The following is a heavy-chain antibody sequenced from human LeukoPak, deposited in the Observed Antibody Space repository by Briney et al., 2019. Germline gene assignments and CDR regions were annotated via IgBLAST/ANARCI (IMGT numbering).Heavy chain of an antibody. D-gene: IGHD3-22*01. J-gene: IGHJ4*02. V-gene: IGHV3-30*18. CDR2: ISYDGSNK. Sequence: GESLKISCKGSGYSFTSYWIGWVRQMPGKGLEWVAVISYDGSNKYYADSVKGRFTISRDNSKNTLYLQMNSLRAEDTAVYYCAKDLRLWRYDSSGYYFDYWGQGTLVTVSS. CDR1: GYSFTSYW. CDR3: AKDLRLWRYDSSGYYFDY.